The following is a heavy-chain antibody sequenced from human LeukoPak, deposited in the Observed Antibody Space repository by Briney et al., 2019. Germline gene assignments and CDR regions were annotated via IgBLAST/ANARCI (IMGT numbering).Heavy chain of an antibody. D-gene: IGHD3-16*02. CDR3: ARGGYDYIWGSYRSGFPSWFDP. V-gene: IGHV4-39*01. CDR2: IYYSGST. J-gene: IGHJ5*02. CDR1: GGSISSSSYY. Sequence: PSETLSLTCTVSGGSISSSSYYWGWIRQPPGKGLEWIGSIYYSGSTYYNPSLKSRVTISVDTSKNQFSLKLSSVTAADTAVYYCARGGYDYIWGSYRSGFPSWFDPWGQGTLVTVSS.